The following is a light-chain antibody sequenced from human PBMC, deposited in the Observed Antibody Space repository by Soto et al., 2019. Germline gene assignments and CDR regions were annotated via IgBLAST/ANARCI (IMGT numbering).Light chain of an antibody. V-gene: IGLV2-8*01. Sequence: SVLTQPPSASGSPGQSVTISCTGTSSDVGGYNYVSWYQQHPGKAPKVMMYEVSKRPSGVPDRFSGSKSGNTASLTVSGLQAEDEADYYCSSYGGTNSLKVFGGGTKLTVL. CDR1: SSDVGGYNY. J-gene: IGLJ2*01. CDR2: EVS. CDR3: SSYGGTNSLKV.